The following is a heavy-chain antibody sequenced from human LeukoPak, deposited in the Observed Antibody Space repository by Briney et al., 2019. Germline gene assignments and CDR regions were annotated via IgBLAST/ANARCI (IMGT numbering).Heavy chain of an antibody. CDR1: GGSISSSNW. CDR3: DRGTFGGVLPLYY. J-gene: IGHJ4*02. V-gene: IGHV4-4*02. D-gene: IGHD3-16*01. CDR2: IYHSVST. Sequence: KSSETLSLTCAVSGGSISSSNWWSWVSQPPGKGLEWHGVIYHSVSTNYNPSLKSRVTIPVAMPRNQFSLKLSSVTAADTAEYYCDRGTFGGVLPLYYLGQGTL.